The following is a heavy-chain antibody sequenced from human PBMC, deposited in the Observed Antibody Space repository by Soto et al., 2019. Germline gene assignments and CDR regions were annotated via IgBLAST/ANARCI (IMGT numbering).Heavy chain of an antibody. Sequence: PVWSMRLSCAASGFTFSSYAMSWVRQAPGKGLEWVSAISGSGGSTYYADSVKGRFTISRDNSKNTLYLQMNSLRAEDTAVYYFRNEDSQFHQRSGPPPPARASEFCDHGTMLTVSS. D-gene: IGHD2-15*01. CDR2: ISGSGGST. CDR1: GFTFSSYA. V-gene: IGHV3-23*01. CDR3: RNEDSQFHQRSGPPPPARASEF. J-gene: IGHJ3*01.